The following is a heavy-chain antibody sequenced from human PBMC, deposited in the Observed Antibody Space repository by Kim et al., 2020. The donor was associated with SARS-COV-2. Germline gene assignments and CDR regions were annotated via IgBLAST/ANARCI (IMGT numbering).Heavy chain of an antibody. CDR3: VKVAGGYHYYYGMDV. D-gene: IGHD3-10*01. J-gene: IGHJ6*02. CDR1: GFTFSDYW. Sequence: GGSLRLSCAASGFTFSDYWMTWVRQAPGKGLEWVANIKLDGSEKYYVDSVKGRFTISRDNAKNSLYLQMISLRVEDTAVYYCVKVAGGYHYYYGMDVWGQGTTVTVSS. CDR2: IKLDGSEK. V-gene: IGHV3-7*03.